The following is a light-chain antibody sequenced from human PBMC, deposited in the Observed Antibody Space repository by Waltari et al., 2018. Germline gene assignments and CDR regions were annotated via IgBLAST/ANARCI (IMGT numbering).Light chain of an antibody. V-gene: IGLV3-1*01. CDR3: QAWDSNTGV. CDR1: KMGNKY. J-gene: IGLJ3*02. CDR2: QDS. Sequence: SYELTQPPSASVSPVQPASITCSGDKMGNKYVCWYQQKPGQSPVLVIYQDSKRPSGIPERFSGSNSGNTATLTISGTQAMDEADYYCQAWDSNTGVFGGGAKLTVL.